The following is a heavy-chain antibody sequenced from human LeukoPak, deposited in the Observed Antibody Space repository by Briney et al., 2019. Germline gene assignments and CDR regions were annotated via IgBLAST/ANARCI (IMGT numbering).Heavy chain of an antibody. CDR3: ARGPRKIFGVNYHDY. J-gene: IGHJ4*02. Sequence: SETLSLTCAVYGGSFSGYYWSWIRQPPGKGLEWIGEINHSGSTNYNPSLKSRVTISVDTSKNQFSLKLSSVTAADTAVYYCARGPRKIFGVNYHDYWGQGTLVTVSS. CDR1: GGSFSGYY. D-gene: IGHD3-3*01. CDR2: INHSGST. V-gene: IGHV4-34*01.